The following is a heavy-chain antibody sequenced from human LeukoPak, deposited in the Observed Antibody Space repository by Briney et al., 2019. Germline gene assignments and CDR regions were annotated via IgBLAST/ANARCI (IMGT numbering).Heavy chain of an antibody. CDR1: GGAINSYY. J-gene: IGHJ5*02. Sequence: SETLSLTCTVSGGAINSYYWSWIRQPPGKGLEWIGYIYYSGSTNYNPSLKSRVTISGDTSKKQFSLKLTSVTAADTAVYFCARGIVGSTSRFDPWGQGTLVTVSS. V-gene: IGHV4-59*08. CDR3: ARGIVGSTSRFDP. D-gene: IGHD1-26*01. CDR2: IYYSGST.